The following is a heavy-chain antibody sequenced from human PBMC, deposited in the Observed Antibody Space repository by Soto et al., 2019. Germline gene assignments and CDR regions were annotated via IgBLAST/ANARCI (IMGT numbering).Heavy chain of an antibody. J-gene: IGHJ4*02. V-gene: IGHV5-10-1*01. CDR1: GYTFTSYW. CDR3: ARGGDSGAAPVFDY. Sequence: GESLKISCKGSGYTFTSYWISWVRQMPGKGLEWMGRIGPSDAYTNYAPSLQGNVTISTDTSTSTAYMELRSLRSDDTAVYYCARGGDSGAAPVFDYWGQGTLVTVSS. CDR2: IGPSDAYT. D-gene: IGHD6-6*01.